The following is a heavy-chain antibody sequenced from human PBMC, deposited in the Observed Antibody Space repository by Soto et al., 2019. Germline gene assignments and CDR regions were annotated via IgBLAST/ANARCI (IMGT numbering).Heavy chain of an antibody. V-gene: IGHV4-39*01. D-gene: IGHD6-13*01. CDR2: TYYSGNT. CDR3: ARRAAAGQCQFDL. J-gene: IGHJ4*02. CDR1: GGSISNSLYY. Sequence: QVQLQESGPGLVKPSETLSLTCTVSGGSISNSLYYWGWIRQPPGKGLEWIGTTYYSGNTYYNPSLSSRVTMPVDTSKHQFSLILISVTAADTAVYFCARRAAAGQCQFDLWGQGTLVTVPS.